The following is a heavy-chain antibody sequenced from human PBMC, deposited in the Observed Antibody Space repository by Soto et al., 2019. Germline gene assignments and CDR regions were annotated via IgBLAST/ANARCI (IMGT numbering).Heavy chain of an antibody. Sequence: SETLSLTCAVYGGSFSGYYWSWIRQPPGKGLEWIGEINHSGSTNYNPSLKSRVTISVDTSKNQFSLKLSSVTAADTAVYYCASSKAYGALRAFDNWGPGTLVTVSS. CDR3: ASSKAYGALRAFDN. V-gene: IGHV4-34*01. D-gene: IGHD4-17*01. CDR1: GGSFSGYY. J-gene: IGHJ4*02. CDR2: INHSGST.